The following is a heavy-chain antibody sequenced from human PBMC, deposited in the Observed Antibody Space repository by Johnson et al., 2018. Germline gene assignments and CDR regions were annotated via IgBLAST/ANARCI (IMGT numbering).Heavy chain of an antibody. V-gene: IGHV3-74*01. J-gene: IGHJ3*02. D-gene: IGHD3-10*01. CDR2: INSDGSST. CDR3: ARDPAGGGGDAFDI. CDR1: GFTFSSYW. Sequence: VQLQESGGGLVQPGGSLRLSCAASGFTFSSYWMHWVRQAPGKGLVWVSRINSDGSSTSYADSVKGRFTISRDNSKNTLYLQMNSGRAEGTAVSYCARDPAGGGGDAFDIWGQGTMVTVSS.